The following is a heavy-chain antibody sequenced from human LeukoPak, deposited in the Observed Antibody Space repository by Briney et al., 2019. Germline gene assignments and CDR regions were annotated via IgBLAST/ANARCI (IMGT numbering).Heavy chain of an antibody. J-gene: IGHJ3*02. Sequence: GGSLRLSCAVSGFAVSSTYMTCVRQAPGKGLDWVSVIFSGGSTYYADSVKDRFIISRDNSKNTLYLQMNSLRAEDTAVYYCAKVTVVTAIGAFVIWGQGTMVTVSS. CDR1: GFAVSSTY. CDR3: AKVTVVTAIGAFVI. D-gene: IGHD2-21*02. V-gene: IGHV3-66*01. CDR2: IFSGGST.